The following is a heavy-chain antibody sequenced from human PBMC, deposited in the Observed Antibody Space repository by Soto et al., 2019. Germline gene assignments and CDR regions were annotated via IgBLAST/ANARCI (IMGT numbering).Heavy chain of an antibody. V-gene: IGHV1-69*02. CDR1: GGTFSSYT. D-gene: IGHD5-12*01. CDR2: IIPILGIA. J-gene: IGHJ4*02. Sequence: ASVKVSCKASGGTFSSYTISWVRQAPGQGLEWMGRIIPILGIANYAQKFQGRVTITADKSTSTAYMELSSLRSEDTAVYYCARSSSGYDYTGLSDYWGQGTLVTVSS. CDR3: ARSSSGYDYTGLSDY.